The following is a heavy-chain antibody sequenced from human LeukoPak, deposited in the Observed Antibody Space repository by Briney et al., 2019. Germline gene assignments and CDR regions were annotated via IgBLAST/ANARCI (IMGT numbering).Heavy chain of an antibody. CDR3: ARRWAGTGSEAVY. CDR2: ISPNSGGA. J-gene: IGHJ4*02. CDR1: GYTFTGYH. V-gene: IGHV1-2*02. D-gene: IGHD3-9*01. Sequence: ASVKVSCKASGYTFTGYHMHWVRQAPRQGLEWMGWISPNSGGANYAQKFQGRVTMTRDTSISTAYMELNRLTSDDTAVYYCARRWAGTGSEAVYWGQGTLVTVSS.